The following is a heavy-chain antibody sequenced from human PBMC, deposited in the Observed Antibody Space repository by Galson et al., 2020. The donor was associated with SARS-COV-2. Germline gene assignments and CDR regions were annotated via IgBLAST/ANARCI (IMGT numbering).Heavy chain of an antibody. CDR3: ATYSVVVVAPTPLRADY. D-gene: IGHD2-15*01. V-gene: IGHV4-38-2*02. CDR1: GYSISSGYF. Sequence: SETLSPTCTVAGYSISSGYFWGCIRQPTGKGLEWMGSINHSGSTYYNPSLKRRHPISVDTSKNQFSLKLGSVTDADTAVYYCATYSVVVVAPTPLRADYWGQGTLVTVSS. J-gene: IGHJ4*02. CDR2: INHSGST.